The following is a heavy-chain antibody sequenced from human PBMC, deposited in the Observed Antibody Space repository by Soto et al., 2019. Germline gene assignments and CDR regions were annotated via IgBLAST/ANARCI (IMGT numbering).Heavy chain of an antibody. J-gene: IGHJ6*02. CDR3: ARGDDLPYYGMDV. CDR2: IRFIFGTA. CDR1: AVTSSSYA. D-gene: IGHD1-1*01. V-gene: IGHV1-69*01. Sequence: NVYCQVPAVTSSSYAISWVLQAPGHGLEWMGGIRFIFGTANYAQKIQCRVTITADESTSTAYMELSSLRSEDTALYYCARGDDLPYYGMDVWGQGTMVTVSS.